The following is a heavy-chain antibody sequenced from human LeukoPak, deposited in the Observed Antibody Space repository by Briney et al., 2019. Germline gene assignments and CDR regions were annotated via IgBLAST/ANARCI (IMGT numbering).Heavy chain of an antibody. V-gene: IGHV3-30*02. CDR3: AKALGSGSSYDALDI. D-gene: IGHD1-26*01. J-gene: IGHJ3*02. CDR2: IRYDGGNK. Sequence: GGSLRLSCVAFGFSFSTYGINWVRQAPGKGLEWVAFIRYDGGNKYYADSVKGRFTISRDNSKNTLYLQMNSLRVEDTAVYYCAKALGSGSSYDALDIWGQGTMVTVSS. CDR1: GFSFSTYG.